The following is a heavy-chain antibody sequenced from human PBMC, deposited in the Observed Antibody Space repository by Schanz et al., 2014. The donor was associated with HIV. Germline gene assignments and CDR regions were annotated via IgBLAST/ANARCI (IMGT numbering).Heavy chain of an antibody. CDR3: AKPEYDSRGNSQSHFDY. D-gene: IGHD3-22*01. V-gene: IGHV3-23*01. CDR1: GFTFRSYA. CDR2: IGGSGGST. Sequence: EVQLLESGGGLVQPGGSLRLSCAASGFTFRSYAMSWVRQAPGKGLEWVSAIGGSGGSTYYADSVNGRFTISRDNSKNTLYLQMTTLRIDDTAVYYCAKPEYDSRGNSQSHFDYWGQGTLVTVSS. J-gene: IGHJ4*02.